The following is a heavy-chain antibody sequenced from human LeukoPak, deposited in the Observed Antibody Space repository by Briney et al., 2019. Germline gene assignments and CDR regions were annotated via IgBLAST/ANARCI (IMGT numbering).Heavy chain of an antibody. CDR1: GGSISSSNW. D-gene: IGHD4-17*01. CDR3: ARLNADYVDYYYGMDV. CDR2: IYHSGST. J-gene: IGHJ6*02. Sequence: SETLSLTCAVSGGSISSSNWWSWIRQPPGKGLEWIGEIYHSGSTNYNPSLKGRVTISVDKSKNQFSLKLNSVTAADTAVYYCARLNADYVDYYYGMDVWGQGTTVTVSS. V-gene: IGHV4-4*02.